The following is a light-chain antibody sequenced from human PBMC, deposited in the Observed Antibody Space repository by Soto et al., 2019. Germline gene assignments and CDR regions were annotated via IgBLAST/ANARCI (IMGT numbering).Light chain of an antibody. CDR3: QQNGSLPIT. Sequence: EIVLTQSPGTLSLSPGERATLSCRASQSLSGGYLAWFQQKPCQTPRLLIYSASNRANGIPDRFSGSGSGTDFAVTISRLEPEDFVVYYCQQNGSLPITFGQGTRLEIK. CDR1: QSLSGGY. CDR2: SAS. J-gene: IGKJ5*01. V-gene: IGKV3-20*01.